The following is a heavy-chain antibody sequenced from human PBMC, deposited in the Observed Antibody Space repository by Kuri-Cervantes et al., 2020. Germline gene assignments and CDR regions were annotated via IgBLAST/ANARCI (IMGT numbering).Heavy chain of an antibody. J-gene: IGHJ6*02. D-gene: IGHD5-24*01. CDR3: ARDDRRDGYVRDV. CDR1: GYTFTSYG. CDR2: IIPILGIA. V-gene: IGHV1-69*04. Sequence: SVKVSCKASGYTFTSYGISWVRQAPGQGLEWMGRIIPILGIANYAQKFQGRVTITADKSTSTAYMELSSLRSEDTAVYYCARDDRRDGYVRDVWGQGTMVTVSS.